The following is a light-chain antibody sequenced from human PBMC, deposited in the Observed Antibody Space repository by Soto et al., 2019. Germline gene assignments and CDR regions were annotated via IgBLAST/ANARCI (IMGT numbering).Light chain of an antibody. CDR2: KAS. CDR1: QTISSW. Sequence: DIQMTQSPSTLSGSVGDRVTITCRASQTISSWLAWYQQKPGKAPKLLIDKASTLKSGVPSRCSGSGSGTEFALTISSLQPDDFATYYCQHYNGYSEAFGQGTKVEIK. CDR3: QHYNGYSEA. J-gene: IGKJ1*01. V-gene: IGKV1-5*03.